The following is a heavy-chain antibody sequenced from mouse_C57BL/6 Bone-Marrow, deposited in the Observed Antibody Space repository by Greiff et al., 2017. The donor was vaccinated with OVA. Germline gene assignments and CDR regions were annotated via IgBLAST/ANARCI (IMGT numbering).Heavy chain of an antibody. J-gene: IGHJ3*01. D-gene: IGHD2-5*01. CDR1: GYAFSSYW. V-gene: IGHV1-80*01. CDR2: IYPGDGDT. CDR3: AREGTVYYSNPWFAY. Sequence: VHLVESGAELVKPGASVKISCKASGYAFSSYWMNWVKQRPGKGLEWIGQIYPGDGDTNYNGKFKGKATLTADKSSSTAYMQLSSLTSEDSAVYFCAREGTVYYSNPWFAYWGQGTLVTVSA.